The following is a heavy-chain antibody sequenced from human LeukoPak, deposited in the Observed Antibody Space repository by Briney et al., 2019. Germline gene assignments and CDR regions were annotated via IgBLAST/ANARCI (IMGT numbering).Heavy chain of an antibody. CDR1: GFTFSSYA. V-gene: IGHV3-23*01. CDR2: ISGSGDNT. J-gene: IGHJ4*02. CDR3: ARAPGDPPNY. D-gene: IGHD4-17*01. Sequence: GGSLRLSCAASGFTFSSYAMSWVRQAPGKGLEWVSGISGSGDNTYYADSVKGRFTISRDNSKNTLYVQVNSLGTEDTAAYYCARAPGDPPNYWGQGTLVTVSS.